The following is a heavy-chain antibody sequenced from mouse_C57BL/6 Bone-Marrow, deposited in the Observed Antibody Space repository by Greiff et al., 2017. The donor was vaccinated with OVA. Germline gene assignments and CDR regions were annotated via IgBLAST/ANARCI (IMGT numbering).Heavy chain of an antibody. CDR2: IYYSGTI. J-gene: IGHJ4*01. V-gene: IGHV3-5*01. D-gene: IGHD2-5*01. CDR3: ARHSNGFYYAMDY. CDR1: GISITTGNYR. Sequence: EVKLMESGPGLVKPSQTVFLTCTVTGISITTGNYRWSWIRQFPGNKLEWIGYIYYSGTITYNPSHTSRTTITRDTPKNQFFLEMNSLTSEDTATYYCARHSNGFYYAMDYWGQGTSVTVSS.